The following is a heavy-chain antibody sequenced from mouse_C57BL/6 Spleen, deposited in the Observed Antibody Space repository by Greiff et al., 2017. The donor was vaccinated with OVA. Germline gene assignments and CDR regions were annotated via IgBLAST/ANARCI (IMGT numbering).Heavy chain of an antibody. Sequence: VQLQQSGPELVKPGASVKISCQASGYSFTDYNMNWVQQSNGKSLEWIGVITPNYGTTSSNQKFKGKATLTVDQSSSTAYMQLNSLTSEDSAVYYCARWGTTVVARYFDVWGTGTTVTVSS. CDR3: ARWGTTVVARYFDV. J-gene: IGHJ1*03. CDR2: ITPNYGTT. V-gene: IGHV1-39*01. CDR1: GYSFTDYN. D-gene: IGHD1-1*01.